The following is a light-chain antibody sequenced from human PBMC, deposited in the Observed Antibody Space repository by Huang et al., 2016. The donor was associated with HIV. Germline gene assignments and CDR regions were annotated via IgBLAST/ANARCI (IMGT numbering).Light chain of an antibody. V-gene: IGKV3-11*01. CDR3: QQRINWPPGYT. Sequence: EIVLTQSPATLSLSPGERATLSCRASQTVSSSLAWYRQKPGQAPRLLIYDASNRATGIPARFSGTESGTDFTLTISSLEPEDFVVYYCQQRINWPPGYTFGRGTKLEIK. CDR2: DAS. J-gene: IGKJ2*01. CDR1: QTVSSS.